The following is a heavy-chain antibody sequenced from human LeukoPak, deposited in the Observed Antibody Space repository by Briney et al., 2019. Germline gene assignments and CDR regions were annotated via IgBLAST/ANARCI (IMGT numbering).Heavy chain of an antibody. CDR3: ARHYGTFFDY. CDR2: ISGSGATT. D-gene: IGHD3-10*01. CDR1: GFTFTNYA. Sequence: PGGSLRLSCAASGFTFTNYAMNWVRQAPGKGLEWVSAISGSGATTYYADSVKGRFTISRDNAKNSLYLQMNSLRAEDTAVYYCARHYGTFFDYWGQGTLVTVSS. J-gene: IGHJ4*02. V-gene: IGHV3-23*01.